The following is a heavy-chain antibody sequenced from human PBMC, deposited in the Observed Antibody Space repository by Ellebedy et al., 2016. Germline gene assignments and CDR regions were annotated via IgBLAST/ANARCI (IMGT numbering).Heavy chain of an antibody. V-gene: IGHV1-69*13. J-gene: IGHJ5*02. Sequence: ASVKVSCKASGGTFSSYAISWVRQAPGQGLEWMGGIIPIFGTANYAQKFQGRVTITADESTSTAYMELSSLRSEDTAVYYCARRLTGTPRQWFDPWGQGTLVTVSS. CDR2: IIPIFGTA. CDR3: ARRLTGTPRQWFDP. D-gene: IGHD1-20*01. CDR1: GGTFSSYA.